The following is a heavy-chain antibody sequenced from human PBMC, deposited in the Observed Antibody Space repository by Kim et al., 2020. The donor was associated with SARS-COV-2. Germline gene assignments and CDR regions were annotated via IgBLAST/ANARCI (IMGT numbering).Heavy chain of an antibody. V-gene: IGHV3-7*03. J-gene: IGHJ3*02. CDR3: ARGTLRAPRSASDI. CDR1: EFTLSSHW. CDR2: INQAGSER. Sequence: GGSLRLSCAASEFTLSSHWMSWVRLTPEKGLEWVANINQAGSERSYVDSVKGRFIISRDNAKNSVYLQMNSLRVEDTALYFCARGTLRAPRSASDILGQGTMVIVSS.